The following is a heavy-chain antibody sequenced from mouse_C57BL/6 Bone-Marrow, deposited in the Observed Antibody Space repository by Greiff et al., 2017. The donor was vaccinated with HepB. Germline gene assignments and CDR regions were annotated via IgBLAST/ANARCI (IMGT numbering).Heavy chain of an antibody. CDR1: GYTFTSYW. J-gene: IGHJ2*01. V-gene: IGHV1-50*01. D-gene: IGHD2-10*02. Sequence: QVQLQQPGAELVKPGASVKLSCKASGYTFTSYWMQWVKQRPGQGLEWIGEIDPSDSYTNYNQKFKGKATLTVDTSSSTAYMQLSSLTSEDSAVYYCATRGYGNYLDYWGQGTTLTVSS. CDR2: IDPSDSYT. CDR3: ATRGYGNYLDY.